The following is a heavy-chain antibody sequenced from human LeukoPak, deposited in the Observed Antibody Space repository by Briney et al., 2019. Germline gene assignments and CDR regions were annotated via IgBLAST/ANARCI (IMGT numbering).Heavy chain of an antibody. Sequence: GGSLRLSCAASGFTFSSYSMNWVRQAPGKGLEWVSSISSSSSYIYYADSVKGRFTISRDNAKDSLYLQMNSLRAEDTAVYYCARDGGGGGYCSGGSCLKPYWGQGTLVTVSS. J-gene: IGHJ4*02. V-gene: IGHV3-21*01. D-gene: IGHD2-15*01. CDR1: GFTFSSYS. CDR3: ARDGGGGGYCSGGSCLKPY. CDR2: ISSSSSYI.